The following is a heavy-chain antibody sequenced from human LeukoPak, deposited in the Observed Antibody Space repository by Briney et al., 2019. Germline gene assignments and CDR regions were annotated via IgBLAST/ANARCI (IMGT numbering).Heavy chain of an antibody. V-gene: IGHV3-30*03. CDR1: GFSFSSYG. CDR3: ARFPPTIAVAHSSC. Sequence: PGGTLRLSCAASGFSFSSYGMDWVRQAPGKGLEWVAVISYDGSNKYYADSVKGRFTISRDNSENTLYLQMNSLRAEDTAVYYCARFPPTIAVAHSSCWGQGTLVTVSS. J-gene: IGHJ4*02. D-gene: IGHD6-19*01. CDR2: ISYDGSNK.